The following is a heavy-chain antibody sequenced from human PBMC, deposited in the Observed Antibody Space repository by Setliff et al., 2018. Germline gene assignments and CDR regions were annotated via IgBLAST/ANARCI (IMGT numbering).Heavy chain of an antibody. D-gene: IGHD6-19*01. CDR3: VRTDYSDGRYSMDV. Sequence: PSETLSLTCAVYGGSFSGYYWSWIRQPAGKGLEWIGQIYTDGSTNYNPSLKSRVTISVDKSTNQFSLKLNSVTAADTAVYYCVRTDYSDGRYSMDVWGKGTTVTVSS. V-gene: IGHV4-59*10. J-gene: IGHJ6*03. CDR2: IYTDGST. CDR1: GGSFSGYY.